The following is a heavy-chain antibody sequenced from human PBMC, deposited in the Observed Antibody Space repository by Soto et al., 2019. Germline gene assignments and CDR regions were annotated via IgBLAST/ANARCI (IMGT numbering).Heavy chain of an antibody. Sequence: VQLVESGGGLIQPGGSLKLSCAASGVTVGNNYMSWVRQAPGKGLEWVSIIYSTGTTKYADSVKGRFTVSRDNAKNTLYIQMNSLRAEDTAVYYCAKDGRGSGSHYNSFGYWGQGTLVTVSS. CDR1: GVTVGNNY. V-gene: IGHV3-53*01. CDR2: IYSTGTT. D-gene: IGHD3-10*01. CDR3: AKDGRGSGSHYNSFGY. J-gene: IGHJ4*02.